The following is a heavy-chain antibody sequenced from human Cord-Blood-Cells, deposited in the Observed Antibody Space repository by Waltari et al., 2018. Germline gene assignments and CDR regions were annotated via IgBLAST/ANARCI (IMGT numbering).Heavy chain of an antibody. CDR2: IKQDGSEK. J-gene: IGHJ3*02. CDR1: GFTFGSYW. CDR3: ARGLAGDDAFDI. Sequence: EVQLVESGGDLVQPGGSLRLSCAASGFTFGSYWMSWVRQAPGKGLEWVANIKQDGSEKYYVDSVKGRFTISRDNAKNSLYLQMNSLRAEDTAVYYCARGLAGDDAFDIWGQGTMVTVSS. V-gene: IGHV3-7*01. D-gene: IGHD2-21*01.